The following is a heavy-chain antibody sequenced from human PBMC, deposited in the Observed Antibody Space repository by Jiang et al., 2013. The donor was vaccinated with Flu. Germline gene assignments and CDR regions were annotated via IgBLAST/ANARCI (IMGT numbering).Heavy chain of an antibody. J-gene: IGHJ4*02. V-gene: IGHV3-7*03. Sequence: VDSVKGRFTISRDNAKNSLYLQMNSLRTEDTAVYYCARSISTPENYWGQGTLVTVSS. CDR3: ARSISTPENY.